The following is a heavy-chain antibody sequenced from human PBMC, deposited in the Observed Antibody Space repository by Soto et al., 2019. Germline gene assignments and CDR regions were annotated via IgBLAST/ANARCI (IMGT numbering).Heavy chain of an antibody. J-gene: IGHJ4*02. D-gene: IGHD2-15*01. CDR3: ARALRFCCGGSCYSLRDKFDY. Sequence: ASVKVSCKASGYTFTGYYMHWVRQAPGQGLEWMGWINPNSGGTNYAQKFQGWVTMTRDTSISTAYMELSRLRSDDTAVYYCARALRFCCGGSCYSLRDKFDYWGEGSLVPVYS. CDR1: GYTFTGYY. CDR2: INPNSGGT. V-gene: IGHV1-2*04.